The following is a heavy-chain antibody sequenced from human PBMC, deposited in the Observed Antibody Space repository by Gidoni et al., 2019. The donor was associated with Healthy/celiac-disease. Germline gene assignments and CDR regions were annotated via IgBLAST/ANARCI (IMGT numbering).Heavy chain of an antibody. CDR3: AKEYYYGSGSYSAYFDY. CDR1: GFTFSSYA. CDR2: ISGSGGST. J-gene: IGHJ4*02. Sequence: EVQLLESGGGLVQPGGSLRLSCAASGFTFSSYAMSWVRQAQGKGLECVAAISGSGGSTYYADSVKGRFTISRDNSKNTLYLQMNSLRAEDTAVYYCAKEYYYGSGSYSAYFDYWGQGTLVTVSS. D-gene: IGHD3-10*01. V-gene: IGHV3-23*01.